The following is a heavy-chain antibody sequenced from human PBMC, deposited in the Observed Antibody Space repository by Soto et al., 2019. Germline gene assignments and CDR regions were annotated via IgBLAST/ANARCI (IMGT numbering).Heavy chain of an antibody. CDR2: IYHSGVT. J-gene: IGHJ5*02. D-gene: IGHD2-15*01. CDR3: ARGYCSGGACNNWFDP. Sequence: QLQLQESGSGLVKPSQTLSVTCTVSGDFISSGGYPWNWIRQPPGKGLEWIGYIYHSGVTYYNPSLKSRVTISVDNSKNQLSLNLTSVTAADTAVYYCARGYCSGGACNNWFDPCGQGTLVTVSS. CDR1: GDFISSGGYP. V-gene: IGHV4-30-2*01.